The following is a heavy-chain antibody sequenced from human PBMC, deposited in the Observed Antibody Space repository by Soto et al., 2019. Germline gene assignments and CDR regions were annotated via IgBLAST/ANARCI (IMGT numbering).Heavy chain of an antibody. D-gene: IGHD4-17*01. CDR3: ARDSYNDYGGNFESYGMDV. J-gene: IGHJ6*02. CDR1: GGTLSSYA. Sequence: ASVKVSCKASGGTLSSYAISWVRQAPGQGLEWMGGIIPIFGTANYAQKFQGRVTITADESTSTAYMELSSLRFEDTAVYYCARDSYNDYGGNFESYGMDVWGQGTTVTVSS. CDR2: IIPIFGTA. V-gene: IGHV1-69*13.